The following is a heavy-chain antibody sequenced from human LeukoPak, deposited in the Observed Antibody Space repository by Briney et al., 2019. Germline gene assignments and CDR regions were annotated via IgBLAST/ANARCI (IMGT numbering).Heavy chain of an antibody. J-gene: IGHJ4*02. Sequence: PGRSLRLSCTASGFPFIDYSMNWVRQAPGEGQEWISYIGISSGNTKYADSVKCRFTISADNAKNSLYLQMNSLRVEDTAVYYCARDHNYAFDNWGQGTLVSVSS. CDR3: ARDHNYAFDN. D-gene: IGHD5-18*01. CDR2: IGISSGNT. CDR1: GFPFIDYS. V-gene: IGHV3-48*04.